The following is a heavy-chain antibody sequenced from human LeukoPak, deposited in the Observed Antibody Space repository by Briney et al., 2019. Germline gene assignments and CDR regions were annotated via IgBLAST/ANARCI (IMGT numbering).Heavy chain of an antibody. CDR3: ARGTNDYGGIERKKPFDY. CDR1: GFTFSSYA. J-gene: IGHJ4*02. V-gene: IGHV3-30-3*01. Sequence: PGGSLRLSCAASGFTFSSYAMHWVRQAPGKGLGWVAVISYDGSNKFYADSVKGRLTISRDNSKNTLYLQMNSLRAEDTAVYYCARGTNDYGGIERKKPFDYWGQGTLVTVSS. D-gene: IGHD4-23*01. CDR2: ISYDGSNK.